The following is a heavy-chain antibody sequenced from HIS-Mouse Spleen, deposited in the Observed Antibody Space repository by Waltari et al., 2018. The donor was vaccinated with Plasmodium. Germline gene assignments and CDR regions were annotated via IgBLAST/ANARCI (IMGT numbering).Heavy chain of an antibody. V-gene: IGHV4-39*07. CDR3: ARDRITGTSYFDY. CDR2: IYYSGST. Sequence: QLQLQESGPGLVQPSETLSLTCPVPGGSISSSSYSWGWIRQPPGKGLEWIGSIYYSGSTYYNPSLKSRVTISVDTSKNQFSLKLSSVTAADTAVYYCARDRITGTSYFDYWGQGTLVTVSS. J-gene: IGHJ4*02. CDR1: GGSISSSSYS. D-gene: IGHD1-7*01.